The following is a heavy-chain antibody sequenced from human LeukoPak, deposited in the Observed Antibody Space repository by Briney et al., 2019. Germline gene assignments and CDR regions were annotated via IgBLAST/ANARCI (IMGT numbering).Heavy chain of an antibody. CDR3: ARDLIRGYSYGGLYFDY. Sequence: GRSLRLSCAASGFTFSSYGMHWVRQAPGKGLEWVAVIWYDGSNKYYADSVKGRFTIARDNSKNTLYLQMNSRRAEDTAVYYCARDLIRGYSYGGLYFDYWGQGTLGTVSS. CDR1: GFTFSSYG. J-gene: IGHJ4*02. CDR2: IWYDGSNK. V-gene: IGHV3-33*01. D-gene: IGHD5-18*01.